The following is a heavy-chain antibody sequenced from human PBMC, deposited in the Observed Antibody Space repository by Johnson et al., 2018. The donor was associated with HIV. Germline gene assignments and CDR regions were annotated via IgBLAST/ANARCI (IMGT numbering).Heavy chain of an antibody. Sequence: EVQLVESGGGVVQPGRSLRLSCAASGFTFSSYAMSWVRQAPGKGLEWVSPISGSGYRTYYADSVKGRFTISRDNSKNTLYLQMNSLRAGDTAVYYCATPQEGYSAFDIWGQGTMVTVSS. J-gene: IGHJ3*02. D-gene: IGHD2-15*01. CDR3: ATPQEGYSAFDI. V-gene: IGHV3-23*04. CDR1: GFTFSSYA. CDR2: ISGSGYRT.